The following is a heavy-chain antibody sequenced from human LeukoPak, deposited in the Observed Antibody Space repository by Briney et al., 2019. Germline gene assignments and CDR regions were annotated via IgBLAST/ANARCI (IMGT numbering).Heavy chain of an antibody. CDR2: ISWNSDDI. Sequence: PGGSLRLSCAASGFSFDYYAMHWVRQVLGKGLEWVSGISWNSDDIDYADSVRGRFTISRDNAKNSLFLLMNSLRAEDTALYYCAKDRIGKNHGDYDSIDYWGQGTLVTVSS. V-gene: IGHV3-9*01. CDR1: GFSFDYYA. J-gene: IGHJ4*02. CDR3: AKDRIGKNHGDYDSIDY. D-gene: IGHD4-17*01.